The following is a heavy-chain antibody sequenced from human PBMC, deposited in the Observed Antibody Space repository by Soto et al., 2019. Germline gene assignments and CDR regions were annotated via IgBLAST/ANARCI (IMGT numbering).Heavy chain of an antibody. CDR3: AREWRNWFDP. CDR2: IIPILGIA. V-gene: IGHV1-69*04. Sequence: GASVEVSCKASGGTFCSRTISWVRQAPGQGLEWMGRIIPILGIANYAQKFQGRVTITADKSTSTAYMELSSLRSEDTAVYYCAREWRNWFDPWGQGTLVTVSS. CDR1: GGTFCSRT. J-gene: IGHJ5*02.